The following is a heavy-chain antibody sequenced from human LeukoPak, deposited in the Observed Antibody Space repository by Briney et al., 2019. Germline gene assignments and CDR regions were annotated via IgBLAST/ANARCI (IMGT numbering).Heavy chain of an antibody. Sequence: SETLSLTCTVSRGSISSSSYYWSWIRQPPGKGLEWIASIYYSGSPYYNASLKSRVTISVDTSKNQFSLTLSSVTAADTAVYYCARRKRSSSWYERYYYMDVWGKGTAVTVSS. V-gene: IGHV4-39*07. CDR1: RGSISSSSYY. D-gene: IGHD6-13*01. CDR2: IYYSGSP. CDR3: ARRKRSSSWYERYYYMDV. J-gene: IGHJ6*03.